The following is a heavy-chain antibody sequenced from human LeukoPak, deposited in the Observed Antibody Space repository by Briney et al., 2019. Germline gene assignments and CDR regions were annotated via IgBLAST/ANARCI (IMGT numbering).Heavy chain of an antibody. CDR1: GFTFTSSA. J-gene: IGHJ6*02. CDR2: IYVGSGNT. CDR3: AAHPDYGDYDGIPRPYYYYGMDV. Sequence: TSVKVSRKASGFTFTSSAMQWVRQARRQRLEWIGWIYVGSGNTNYAQKFQERVTITRDMSTSTAYMELSSLRSEDTAVYYCAAHPDYGDYDGIPRPYYYYGMDVWGQGTTVTVSS. V-gene: IGHV1-58*02. D-gene: IGHD4-17*01.